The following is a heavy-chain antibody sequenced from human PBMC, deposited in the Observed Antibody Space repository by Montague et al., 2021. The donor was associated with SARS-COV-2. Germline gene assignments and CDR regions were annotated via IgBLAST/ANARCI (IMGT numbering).Heavy chain of an antibody. J-gene: IGHJ5*02. Sequence: SETLSLTCTVSGGSINNDYWSWIRQPPGKGLEWIGYIYYRGSTNYNPSHKSRVTISVDTSKNQFSLKLISVTAADTAVYYCAREDRWNWFDPWGQGILVTVSS. D-gene: IGHD5-24*01. CDR3: AREDRWNWFDP. V-gene: IGHV4-59*01. CDR2: IYYRGST. CDR1: GGSINNDY.